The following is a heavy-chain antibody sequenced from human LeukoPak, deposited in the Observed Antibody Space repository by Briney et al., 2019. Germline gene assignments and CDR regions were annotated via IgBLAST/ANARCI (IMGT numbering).Heavy chain of an antibody. CDR2: IYHSGST. CDR3: ARVVGVRGYDYGMDV. V-gene: IGHV4-30-2*01. J-gene: IGHJ6*02. Sequence: SETLSLTCAVSGGSISSGGYSWSWIRQPPGKGLEWIGYIYHSGSTYYNPSLKSRATISVDRSKNQFSLKLSSVAAADTAVYYCARVVGVRGYDYGMDVWGQGTTVTVSS. D-gene: IGHD3-10*01. CDR1: GGSISSGGYS.